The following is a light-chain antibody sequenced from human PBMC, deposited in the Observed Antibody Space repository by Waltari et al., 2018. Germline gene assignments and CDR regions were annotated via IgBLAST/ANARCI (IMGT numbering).Light chain of an antibody. V-gene: IGKV3-15*01. J-gene: IGKJ2*03. CDR2: GAS. CDR3: QQYNNWHLYS. CDR1: QSVSSN. Sequence: EIVMTQSPATLSVSPGERATISCRASQSVSSNLAWYQQKPGQAPRLLIYGASTRATGIPARFSGSGSGTEFTLTISSLQSEDFAVYYCQQYNNWHLYSFGQGTKLEIK.